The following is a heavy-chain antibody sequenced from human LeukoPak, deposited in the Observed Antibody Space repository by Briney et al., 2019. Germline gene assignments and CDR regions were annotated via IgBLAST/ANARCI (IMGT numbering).Heavy chain of an antibody. Sequence: SGGSLRLSCAASGFTFSSYGMHWVRQAPGKGLEWVAVISYDGSNKYYADSVKGRFTISRDNSKNTLYLQMNSLRAEDTAVYYCAKDWGPYCGGDCYRPYWGQGTLVTVSS. CDR2: ISYDGSNK. CDR1: GFTFSSYG. V-gene: IGHV3-30*18. J-gene: IGHJ4*02. CDR3: AKDWGPYCGGDCYRPY. D-gene: IGHD2-21*02.